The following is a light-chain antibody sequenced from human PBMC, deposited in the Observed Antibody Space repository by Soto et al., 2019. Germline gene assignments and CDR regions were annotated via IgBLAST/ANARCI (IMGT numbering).Light chain of an antibody. J-gene: IGKJ1*01. CDR1: ESISTW. Sequence: DIQMTQSPSTLSASVGDRVTITCRASESISTWLAWYQQKPGKAPNLLIYKASSLESGVPSRFSGSGSGTEITLTISSLQPDDFATYYCQQYNIYSWTFGQGTKVEIK. CDR3: QQYNIYSWT. V-gene: IGKV1-5*03. CDR2: KAS.